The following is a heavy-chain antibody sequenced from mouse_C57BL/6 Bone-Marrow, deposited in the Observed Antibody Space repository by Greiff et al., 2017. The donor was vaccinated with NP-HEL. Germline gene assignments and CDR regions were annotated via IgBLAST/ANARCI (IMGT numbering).Heavy chain of an antibody. D-gene: IGHD1-1*01. J-gene: IGHJ3*01. V-gene: IGHV1-59*01. Sequence: QVQLQQPGAELVRPGTSVKLSCKASGYTFTSYWMHWVKQRPGQGLEWIGVIDPSDSYTNYNQKFKGKATLTVDTSSSTAYMQLSSLTSEDSAVYYCAIYGSSFVAYWGQGTLVTVSA. CDR2: IDPSDSYT. CDR3: AIYGSSFVAY. CDR1: GYTFTSYW.